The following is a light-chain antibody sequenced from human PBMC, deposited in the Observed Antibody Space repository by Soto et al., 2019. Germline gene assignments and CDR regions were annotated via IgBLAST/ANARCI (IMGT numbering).Light chain of an antibody. V-gene: IGKV1-33*01. CDR2: ATP. J-gene: IGKJ2*01. CDR3: QQYDKLPYT. Sequence: DIQMTQSPSSLSASVGDRVTITCQARQDIRNYLNWYQLKPGKAPKLLIYATPSLKTGVPSRFSRSGSATDFTFTISTLQPEDVAIYYCQQYDKLPYTFGQGTKLDI. CDR1: QDIRNY.